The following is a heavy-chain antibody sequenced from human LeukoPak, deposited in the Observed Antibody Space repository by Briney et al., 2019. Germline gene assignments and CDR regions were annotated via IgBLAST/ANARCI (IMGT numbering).Heavy chain of an antibody. D-gene: IGHD6-6*01. V-gene: IGHV1-46*01. CDR3: ASGIYSSSSKAFDY. CDR2: INPSGGST. CDR1: GYTFTSYD. J-gene: IGHJ4*02. Sequence: ASVTVSCKASGYTFTSYDINWVRQATGQGLEWMGLINPSGGSTNDAQKFQGRVTMTRDTSTSTVYMELSSLRSEDTAVYYCASGIYSSSSKAFDYWGQGTLVTVSS.